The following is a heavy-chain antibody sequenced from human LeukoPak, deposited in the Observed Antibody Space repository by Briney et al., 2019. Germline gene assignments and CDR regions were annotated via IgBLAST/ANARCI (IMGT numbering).Heavy chain of an antibody. V-gene: IGHV1-3*01. CDR2: INAGNGNT. CDR3: ARSFSDSMDV. D-gene: IGHD3-3*01. J-gene: IGHJ6*02. CDR1: GFTFTTYA. Sequence: GASVKVSCKTSGFTFTTYAMHWVRQAPGQRLEWMGWINAGNGNTKYSQKFQGRVTITRDTSASTAYMELSSLRSQDTAVYYCARSFSDSMDVWGQGTTVTVSS.